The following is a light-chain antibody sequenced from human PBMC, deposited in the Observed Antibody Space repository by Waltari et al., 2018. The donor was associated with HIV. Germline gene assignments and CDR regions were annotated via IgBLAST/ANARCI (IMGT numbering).Light chain of an antibody. Sequence: DIQMTQSPSSVSASVGDRVTITCRASQGISSWLAWYQQKPGQPPKFLIYAASTVQSGVPSRFSGSGFGTEFTLTISGLQPEDIATYYCQHYDNYPPSITFGQGTRLEIK. CDR3: QHYDNYPPSIT. CDR2: AAS. CDR1: QGISSW. V-gene: IGKV1-12*01. J-gene: IGKJ5*01.